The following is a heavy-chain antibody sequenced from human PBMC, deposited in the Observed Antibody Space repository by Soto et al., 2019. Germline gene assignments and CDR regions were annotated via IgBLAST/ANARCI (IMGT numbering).Heavy chain of an antibody. Sequence: SQTLSLTCGISGDSVSSNSVAWHWIRQSPSRGLEWLGRTYYRSRWYTDYAISVKSRITISPDASKNQFSLQLNSVTPGDTAMYYCVRDNIVAGMDLFDYWGRGTMVTVYS. CDR1: GDSVSSNSVA. D-gene: IGHD5-12*01. J-gene: IGHJ4*02. CDR2: TYYRSRWYT. V-gene: IGHV6-1*01. CDR3: VRDNIVAGMDLFDY.